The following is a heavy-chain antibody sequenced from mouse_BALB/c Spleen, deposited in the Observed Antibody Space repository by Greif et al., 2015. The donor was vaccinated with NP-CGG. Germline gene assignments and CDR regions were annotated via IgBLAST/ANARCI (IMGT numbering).Heavy chain of an antibody. J-gene: IGHJ2*02. CDR1: GFTFSSYT. V-gene: IGHV5-9-3*01. Sequence: VEPGGGLVKPGGSLKLSCAASGFTFSSYTMSWVRQTPQPRLACVATISSGGSYPYYPDSVTGRFPISRDTAKNTLYRQMSRLRSEDTAMYYCARHGNYDYWGQGTSLTVSS. D-gene: IGHD2-1*01. CDR3: ARHGNYDY. CDR2: ISSGGSYP.